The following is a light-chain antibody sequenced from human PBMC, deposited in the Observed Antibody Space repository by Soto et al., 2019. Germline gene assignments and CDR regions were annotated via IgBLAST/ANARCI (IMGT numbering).Light chain of an antibody. Sequence: DIQMTQSPSTLSASVGDRVTITCRASQSISNWLAWYQQKPGKAPKYLIYKASNLQSGVPSRFSGSGSGTEFTLTISSRQPDDFATYYCQQYDSYPLAFGGGTRVDIK. J-gene: IGKJ4*01. CDR1: QSISNW. V-gene: IGKV1-5*03. CDR2: KAS. CDR3: QQYDSYPLA.